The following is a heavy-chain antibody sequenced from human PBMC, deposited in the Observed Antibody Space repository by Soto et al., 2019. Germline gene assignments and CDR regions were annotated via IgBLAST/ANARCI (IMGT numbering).Heavy chain of an antibody. D-gene: IGHD1-26*01. CDR1: GGTFSSYA. Sequence: QVQLVQSGAEVKKPGSSVKVSCKASGGTFSSYAISWERQAPGQGLEWKGGIIPIFGTADYAQKFQGRVTITADEPTSTGYMELSSLRSEDTGVYYCARWGRVGTRDYYGMDVWGQGSTVTVSS. V-gene: IGHV1-69*01. CDR3: ARWGRVGTRDYYGMDV. CDR2: IIPIFGTA. J-gene: IGHJ6*02.